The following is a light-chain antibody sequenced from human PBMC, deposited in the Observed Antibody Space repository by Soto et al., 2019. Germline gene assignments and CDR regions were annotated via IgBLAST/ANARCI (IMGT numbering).Light chain of an antibody. J-gene: IGLJ2*01. Sequence: QSVLTQPPSASESPGQSVTISCTGTSSDIGGYNYVSWYQQHPGKAPKLMIYEVTKRPSGVPDRFSGSKSGNTASLTVSGLQAEDEADYYCSSYAGSNILFGGGTQLTVL. CDR1: SSDIGGYNY. CDR3: SSYAGSNIL. V-gene: IGLV2-8*01. CDR2: EVT.